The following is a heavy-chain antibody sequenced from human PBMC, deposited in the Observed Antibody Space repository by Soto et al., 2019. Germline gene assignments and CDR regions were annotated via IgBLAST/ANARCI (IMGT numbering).Heavy chain of an antibody. CDR2: LYAEGST. V-gene: IGHV3-53*01. Sequence: VQSVESGGGLIQPGGSLRLSCVASGLTVSQNYMAWVRQAPEMGPQWVSVLYAEGSTYYTESVKGRFTISRDPSKNTLFLQMDGLRAEDTAVYYCVRPRPSGENYGMDVWGQGTTVTVSS. CDR3: VRPRPSGENYGMDV. D-gene: IGHD1-26*01. J-gene: IGHJ6*02. CDR1: GLTVSQNY.